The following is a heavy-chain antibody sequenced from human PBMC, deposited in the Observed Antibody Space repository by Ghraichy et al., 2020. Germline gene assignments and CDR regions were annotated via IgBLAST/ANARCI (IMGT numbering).Heavy chain of an antibody. Sequence: GGSPRLSCAASGFTFDDYTMHWVRQAPGKGLEWVSLISWDGGSTYYADSVKGRFTISRDNSKNSLYLQMNSLRTEDTALYYCAKASYSSSWYADWYFDLWGRGTLVTVSS. V-gene: IGHV3-43*01. CDR3: AKASYSSSWYADWYFDL. CDR2: ISWDGGST. J-gene: IGHJ2*01. CDR1: GFTFDDYT. D-gene: IGHD6-13*01.